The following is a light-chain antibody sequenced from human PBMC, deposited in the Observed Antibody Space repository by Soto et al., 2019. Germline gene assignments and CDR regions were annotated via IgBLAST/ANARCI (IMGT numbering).Light chain of an antibody. Sequence: EIVMTQSPATLSVSPGERATLSCRASQSVSSNLAWYQQKPGQAPRLLIYDASNRATGIPARFSGSGSGTEFTLTISSLQSEDFAVYYCQQYSNWPAWTFGQGAKVDIK. CDR1: QSVSSN. CDR3: QQYSNWPAWT. J-gene: IGKJ1*01. CDR2: DAS. V-gene: IGKV3D-15*01.